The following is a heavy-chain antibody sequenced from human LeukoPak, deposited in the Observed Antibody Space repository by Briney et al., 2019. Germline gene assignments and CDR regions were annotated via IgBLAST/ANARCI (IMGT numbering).Heavy chain of an antibody. CDR2: IFAGGAT. V-gene: IGHV3-53*01. D-gene: IGHD5-12*01. CDR3: ARYDIVATTLDY. J-gene: IGHJ4*02. Sequence: PGGSLRLSCAASGFTFSSYEMNWVRQAPGKGLEWVSVIFAGGATYSADSVRGRFAISRDTSTNTVYLQMKSLRVEDTAIYYCARYDIVATTLDYWGQGTLVTVSS. CDR1: GFTFSSYE.